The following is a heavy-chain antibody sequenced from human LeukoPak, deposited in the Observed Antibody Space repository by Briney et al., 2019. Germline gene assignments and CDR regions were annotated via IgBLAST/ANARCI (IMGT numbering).Heavy chain of an antibody. Sequence: PSETLSLTCTVSGGSISSGSYYWSWIRQPAGKGLEWIGRIYTSGSTNYNPSLKSRVTISVDTSKNQFSLKLSSVTAADTAVYYCARTVLPYAFDIWGQGTMVTVSS. CDR3: ARTVLPYAFDI. D-gene: IGHD2-8*01. V-gene: IGHV4-61*02. CDR1: GGSISSGSYY. CDR2: IYTSGST. J-gene: IGHJ3*02.